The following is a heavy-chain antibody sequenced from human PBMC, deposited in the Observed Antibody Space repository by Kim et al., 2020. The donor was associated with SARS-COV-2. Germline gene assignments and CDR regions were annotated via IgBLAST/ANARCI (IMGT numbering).Heavy chain of an antibody. CDR3: ARGQRDGSSYCEL. J-gene: IGHJ4*02. CDR1: GYTFTDYY. V-gene: IGHV1-2*06. CDR2: IHPNSGDT. Sequence: ASVKVSCKASGYTFTDYYIHWVRQAPGQGLEWMGRIHPNSGDTDYAQKFRDRVTMTRDTSVTTTYMEMSTLRSDDTAVLYCARGQRDGSSYCELWGQGTLVTVSS. D-gene: IGHD1-26*01.